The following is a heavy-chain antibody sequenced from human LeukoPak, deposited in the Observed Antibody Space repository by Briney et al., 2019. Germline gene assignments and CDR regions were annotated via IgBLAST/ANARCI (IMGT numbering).Heavy chain of an antibody. J-gene: IGHJ4*02. Sequence: SETLSPTCTVSGGSVSSGSYYWSWIRQPAGKGLEWIGRIYTSGSTNYNPSLKSRVTISVDTSKNEFSLKLSSVTAADTAVYYCARHDYGSGGTVDYWGQGTLVTVSS. CDR2: IYTSGST. CDR3: ARHDYGSGGTVDY. V-gene: IGHV4-61*02. D-gene: IGHD3-10*01. CDR1: GGSVSSGSYY.